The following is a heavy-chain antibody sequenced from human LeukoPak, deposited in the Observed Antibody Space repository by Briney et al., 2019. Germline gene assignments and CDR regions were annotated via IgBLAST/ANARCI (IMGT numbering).Heavy chain of an antibody. Sequence: ASVKVSCKASGYTFTGYYMHWVRQAPGQGLEGMGWINPNSGGTNYAQKFQGRVTMTRDTSISTAYMELSRLRSDDTAVYYCARDLTDRGYCTNGVCYTLFGMDVWGQGTTVTVSS. CDR3: ARDLTDRGYCTNGVCYTLFGMDV. J-gene: IGHJ6*02. CDR1: GYTFTGYY. CDR2: INPNSGGT. D-gene: IGHD2-8*01. V-gene: IGHV1-2*02.